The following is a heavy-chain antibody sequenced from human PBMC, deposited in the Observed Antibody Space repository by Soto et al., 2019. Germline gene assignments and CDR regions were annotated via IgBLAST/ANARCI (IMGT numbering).Heavy chain of an antibody. CDR1: GGSISSYY. CDR3: ARQPGGSSRIHYYYYYMDV. Sequence: SETLSLTCTVSGGSISSYYWSWIRQTPGKGLDWIGYIYRSGSTDYNPSLKSRVTISVDTSKNQFSLKLSSVTAADTAVYYCARQPGGSSRIHYYYYYMDVWGKGTTVTVSS. CDR2: IYRSGST. D-gene: IGHD1-26*01. J-gene: IGHJ6*03. V-gene: IGHV4-59*08.